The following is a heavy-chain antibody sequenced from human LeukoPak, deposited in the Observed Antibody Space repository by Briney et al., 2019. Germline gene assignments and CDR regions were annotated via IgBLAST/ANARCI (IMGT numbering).Heavy chain of an antibody. CDR2: INHGGST. Sequence: SETLSLTCAVYGGSFSGYYWSWIRQPPGKGLEWIGEINHGGSTNYNPSLKSRVTISVDMSKNQFSLKLSSVTAADTAIYYCARDKGHYDVDYWGQGTLVTVSS. J-gene: IGHJ4*02. D-gene: IGHD3-16*01. CDR1: GGSFSGYY. CDR3: ARDKGHYDVDY. V-gene: IGHV4-34*01.